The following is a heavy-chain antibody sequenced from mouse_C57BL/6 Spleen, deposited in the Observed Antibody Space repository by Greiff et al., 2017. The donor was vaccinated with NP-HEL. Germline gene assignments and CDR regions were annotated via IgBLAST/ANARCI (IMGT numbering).Heavy chain of an antibody. Sequence: QVQLQQPGAELVRPGTSVKLSCKASGYTFTSYWMHWVKQRPGQGLEWIGVIDPSDSYTNYNQKFKGKATLTVDTSSSTAYMQLSSLTSEDSAVYYCARWITTVVATRYFDVWGTGTTVTVSS. V-gene: IGHV1-59*01. CDR3: ARWITTVVATRYFDV. CDR2: IDPSDSYT. CDR1: GYTFTSYW. J-gene: IGHJ1*03. D-gene: IGHD1-1*01.